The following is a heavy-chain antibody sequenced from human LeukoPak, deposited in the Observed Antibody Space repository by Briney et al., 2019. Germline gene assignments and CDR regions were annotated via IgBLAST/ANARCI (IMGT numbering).Heavy chain of an antibody. V-gene: IGHV1-46*01. CDR3: ARAYDFPDY. CDR1: GYTFTSNY. J-gene: IGHJ4*02. Sequence: ASVKVSCKASGYTFTSNYIHRVRQAPGQGLEWMGIINPSGGSTSYAQKFQGRVTMTRDTSTSTVYMELSSLRSEDTAVYHCARAYDFPDYWGQGTLVTVSS. D-gene: IGHD3-3*01. CDR2: INPSGGST.